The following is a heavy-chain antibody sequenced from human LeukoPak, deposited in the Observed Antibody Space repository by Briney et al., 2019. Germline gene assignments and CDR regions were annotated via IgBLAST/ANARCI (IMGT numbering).Heavy chain of an antibody. CDR2: IKSKSDGGTT. J-gene: IGHJ4*02. V-gene: IGHV3-15*01. CDR1: GFTFSNAW. D-gene: IGHD2-2*02. Sequence: GGSLRLSCAASGFTFSNAWMSWVRQAPGKGLEWVGRIKSKSDGGTTDYAAPVKGRFTISRDDSKNTLYLQMNSLKTEDTAVYYCTPGYCSSTSCYTKPFSFDYWGQGTLVTVSS. CDR3: TPGYCSSTSCYTKPFSFDY.